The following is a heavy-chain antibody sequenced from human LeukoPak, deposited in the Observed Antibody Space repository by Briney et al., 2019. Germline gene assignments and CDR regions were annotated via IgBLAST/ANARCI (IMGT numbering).Heavy chain of an antibody. CDR3: ARRQQTGGDNGLHNWFDP. Sequence: PSETLSLTCTVPDGSSSSSSWNWIRQPPEKGLEWIGYIYYSGSTKYNPSLESRVTISVDTSKNQISLKLRSVTAADTAIYYCARRQQTGGDNGLHNWFDPWGQGTLVTVSS. CDR2: IYYSGST. CDR1: DGSSSSSS. V-gene: IGHV4-59*08. D-gene: IGHD2-21*01. J-gene: IGHJ5*02.